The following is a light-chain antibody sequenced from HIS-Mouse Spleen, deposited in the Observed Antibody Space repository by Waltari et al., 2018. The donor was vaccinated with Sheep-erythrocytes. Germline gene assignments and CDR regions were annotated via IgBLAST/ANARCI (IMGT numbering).Light chain of an antibody. J-gene: IGLJ3*02. CDR1: SSNIGSNY. Sequence: QSVLTQPPSASGTPGQRVTISCSGSSSNIGSNYVYWYQQLPGTAPKLLIYRNNQRRSGVPDRLSGSKSGTSASLAISGLRSEDEADYYCAAWDDSLSGPVFGGGTKLTVL. CDR3: AAWDDSLSGPV. V-gene: IGLV1-47*01. CDR2: RNN.